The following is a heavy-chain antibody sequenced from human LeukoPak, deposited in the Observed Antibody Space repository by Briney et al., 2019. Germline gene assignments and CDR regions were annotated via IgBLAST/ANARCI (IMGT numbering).Heavy chain of an antibody. CDR1: GFTFSSYS. CDR3: AKANLYDILTGYYNFNL. V-gene: IGHV3-48*04. CDR2: ISSSSSTI. J-gene: IGHJ5*02. Sequence: PGGSLRLSCAASGFTFSSYSMTWVRQAPGKGLEWVSYISSSSSTIYYADSVKGRFTISRDNAKNSLYLQMNSLRAEDTAVYYCAKANLYDILTGYYNFNLWGQGTLVTVSS. D-gene: IGHD3-9*01.